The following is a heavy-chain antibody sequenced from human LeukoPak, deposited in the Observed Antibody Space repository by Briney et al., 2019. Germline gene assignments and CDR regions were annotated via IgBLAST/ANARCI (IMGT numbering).Heavy chain of an antibody. CDR1: GGSISSYY. J-gene: IGHJ6*02. V-gene: IGHV4-59*01. D-gene: IGHD5-24*01. CDR2: IYSTAST. CDR3: ARSDGYYYAMDV. Sequence: SETLSLTCTISGGSISSYYWNWIRQPPGKGLEWIAYIYSTASTNYNPSLRSRGTISVDTSKNQISLKLRSVTAAGTAVYYCARSDGYYYAMDVWGQGTSVTVSS.